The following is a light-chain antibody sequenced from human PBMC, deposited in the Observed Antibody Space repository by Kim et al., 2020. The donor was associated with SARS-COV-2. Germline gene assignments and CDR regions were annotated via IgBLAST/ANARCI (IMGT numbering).Light chain of an antibody. Sequence: KPVPISCTRNGGAIAGKDLQWYQQRPGSAPTTVMFENNQRPSGVPPRFSGSIDSSSNSASLTISGLMTEDEADYYCQSYDDNSHQVFGGGTQLTVL. CDR3: QSYDDNSHQV. CDR1: GGAIAGKD. J-gene: IGLJ3*02. V-gene: IGLV6-57*03. CDR2: ENN.